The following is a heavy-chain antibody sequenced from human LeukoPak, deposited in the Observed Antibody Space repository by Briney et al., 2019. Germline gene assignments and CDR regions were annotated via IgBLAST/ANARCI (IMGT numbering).Heavy chain of an antibody. CDR1: GGSISSYY. CDR2: IYYSGST. J-gene: IGHJ4*02. V-gene: IGHV4-59*08. CDR3: ARHNREDPFDY. Sequence: SETLSLTCTVSGGSISSYYWSWIRQPPGKGLEWIGYIYYSGSTNYNPSLKSRVTISVDTSKNQFSLKLSPVTAADTAVYYCARHNREDPFDYWGQGTLVTVSS. D-gene: IGHD1-14*01.